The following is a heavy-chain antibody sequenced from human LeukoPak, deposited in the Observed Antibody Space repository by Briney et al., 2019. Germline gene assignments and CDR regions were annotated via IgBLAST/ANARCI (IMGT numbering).Heavy chain of an antibody. J-gene: IGHJ5*02. CDR2: IYYSGST. V-gene: IGHV4-39*01. Sequence: PSETLSLTCTVSGGSISSSSYYRGWIRQPPGKGLEWIGSIYYSGSTYYNPSLKSRVTISVDTSKNQFSLKLSSVTAADTAVYYCARQTDTAMGWFDPWGQGTLVTVSS. D-gene: IGHD5-18*01. CDR3: ARQTDTAMGWFDP. CDR1: GGSISSSSYY.